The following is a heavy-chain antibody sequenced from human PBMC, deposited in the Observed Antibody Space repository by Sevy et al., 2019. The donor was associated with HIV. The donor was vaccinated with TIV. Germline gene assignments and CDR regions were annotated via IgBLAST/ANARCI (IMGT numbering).Heavy chain of an antibody. J-gene: IGHJ5*02. CDR1: GFTFSSYS. D-gene: IGHD3-22*01. V-gene: IGHV3-21*01. Sequence: GGSLRLSCAASGFTFSSYSMNWVRQAPGKGLEWVSSISSSSIYIYEADSVKSRFTIPRDNAKNSLYLQMNSLSDEDTAVYYSARSGDSSGYYQINWFDPWGQGTLVTVSS. CDR2: ISSSSIYI. CDR3: ARSGDSSGYYQINWFDP.